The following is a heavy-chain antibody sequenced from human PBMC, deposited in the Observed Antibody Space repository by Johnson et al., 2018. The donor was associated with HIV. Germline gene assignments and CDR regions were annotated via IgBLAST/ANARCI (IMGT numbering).Heavy chain of an antibody. Sequence: MLLVESGGTLVKPGMSLRLSCVASGFMFDDYAIHWVRQAPGKGLEWVSVIYSGGNTYYADSVKGRFTISRDNSKNTLYLQMNSLRVEDTAVYYCARERGISGGFDFWGQGTRVSVSS. V-gene: IGHV3-66*01. CDR2: IYSGGNT. CDR3: ARERGISGGFDF. J-gene: IGHJ3*01. CDR1: GFMFDDYA. D-gene: IGHD2-15*01.